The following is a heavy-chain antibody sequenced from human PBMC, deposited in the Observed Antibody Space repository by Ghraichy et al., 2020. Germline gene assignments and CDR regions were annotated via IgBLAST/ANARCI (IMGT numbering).Heavy chain of an antibody. Sequence: GGSLRLSCAASGFTFSSYAMSWVRQAPGKGLEWVSAISGSGGSTYYADSVKGRFTISRDNSKNTLYLQMNSLRAEDTAVYYCAKDGSSWYSFYYFDYWGQGTLVTVSS. CDR1: GFTFSSYA. D-gene: IGHD6-13*01. V-gene: IGHV3-23*01. CDR3: AKDGSSWYSFYYFDY. CDR2: ISGSGGST. J-gene: IGHJ4*02.